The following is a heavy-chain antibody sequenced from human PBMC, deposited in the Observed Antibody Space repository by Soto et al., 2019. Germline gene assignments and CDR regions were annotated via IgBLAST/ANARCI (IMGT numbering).Heavy chain of an antibody. V-gene: IGHV3-9*01. CDR1: GFTFANYA. D-gene: IGHD6-13*01. Sequence: EVQLVESGGGLVQPGRSLRLSCTASGFTFANYAMHWVRQTPGKGLEWVSGISWNSRSIDYADSVKGRFTISRDNAKNSLYLQMNSLRAEDTALYYCTKDMYSSSEDGMDVWGQGTTVTVS. CDR3: TKDMYSSSEDGMDV. CDR2: ISWNSRSI. J-gene: IGHJ6*02.